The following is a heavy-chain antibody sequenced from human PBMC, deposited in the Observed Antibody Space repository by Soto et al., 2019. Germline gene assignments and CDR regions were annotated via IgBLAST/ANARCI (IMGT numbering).Heavy chain of an antibody. CDR1: GFTFSSYG. CDR3: AKDFKVSGSYYGSLNYYYGMDV. J-gene: IGHJ6*02. V-gene: IGHV3-30*18. D-gene: IGHD3-10*01. Sequence: LSLSCAASGFTFSSYGMHWVRQAPGKGLEWVAIISYDGSLKYYADSVKGRFTISRDNSKSALYLQMNSLRPEDTAVYYRAKDFKVSGSYYGSLNYYYGMDVWGQGTTVTVSS. CDR2: ISYDGSLK.